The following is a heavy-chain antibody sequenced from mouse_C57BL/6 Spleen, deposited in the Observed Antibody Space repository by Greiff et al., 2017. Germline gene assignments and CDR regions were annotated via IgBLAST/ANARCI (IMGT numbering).Heavy chain of an antibody. J-gene: IGHJ1*03. V-gene: IGHV5-16*01. D-gene: IGHD2-3*01. CDR3: AREDDYRYFDV. CDR1: GFTFSDYY. CDR2: INYDGSST. Sequence: VQLKQSEGGLVQPGSSMKLSCTASGFTFSDYYMAWVRQVPEKGLEWVANINYDGSSTYYLDSLKSRFIISRDNAKNILYLQMSSLKSEDTATYYCAREDDYRYFDVWGTGTTATVSS.